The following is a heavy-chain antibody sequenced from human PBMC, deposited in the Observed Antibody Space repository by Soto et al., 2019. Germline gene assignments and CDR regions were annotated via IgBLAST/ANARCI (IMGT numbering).Heavy chain of an antibody. CDR2: IRNIANSYTT. V-gene: IGHV3-72*01. CDR3: ARRITGTPPADGGS. J-gene: IGHJ5*02. Sequence: EVQLVESGGDLVQPGGSLRLSCAVSGFTFSDHSMDWVRQAPGKGLEWVGRIRNIANSYTTDYAASVKGRFTTSRDDSKNSLYLQMNSLKTEDTAMYYCARRITGTPPADGGSWGQGTLVTVSS. CDR1: GFTFSDHS. D-gene: IGHD1-7*01.